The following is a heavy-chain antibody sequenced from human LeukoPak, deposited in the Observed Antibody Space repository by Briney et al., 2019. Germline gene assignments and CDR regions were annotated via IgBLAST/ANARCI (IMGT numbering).Heavy chain of an antibody. CDR1: GGSISSSNYY. J-gene: IGHJ6*03. V-gene: IGHV4-39*01. Sequence: SETLSLTCTVSGGSISSSNYYWGWIRQPPGKGLEWIGSIYYSGNTYYNPSLKSRVTISVDTSKNQFSLKLTSVTAADTAVYYCARGKKTLRSSGSGSYYMDVWGKGTTVTVSS. CDR2: IYYSGNT. D-gene: IGHD3-10*01. CDR3: ARGKKTLRSSGSGSYYMDV.